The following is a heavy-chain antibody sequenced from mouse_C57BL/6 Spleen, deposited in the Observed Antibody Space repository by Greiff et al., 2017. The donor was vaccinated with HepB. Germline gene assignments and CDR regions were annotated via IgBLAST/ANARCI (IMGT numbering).Heavy chain of an antibody. J-gene: IGHJ4*01. V-gene: IGHV5-17*01. D-gene: IGHD2-4*01. Sequence: VQLKQSGGGLVKPGGSLKLSCAASGFTFSDYGMHWVRQASEKGLEWVAYISSGSSTIYYADTVKGRFTISRDNAKNTLFLQMTSLRSEDTAMYYCARRDYEDAMDYWGQGTSVTVSS. CDR1: GFTFSDYG. CDR3: ARRDYEDAMDY. CDR2: ISSGSSTI.